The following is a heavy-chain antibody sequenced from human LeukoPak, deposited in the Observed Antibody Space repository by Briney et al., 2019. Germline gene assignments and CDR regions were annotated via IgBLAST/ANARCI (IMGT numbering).Heavy chain of an antibody. V-gene: IGHV3-48*03. J-gene: IGHJ4*02. D-gene: IGHD2-15*01. CDR2: ISCSGSTI. CDR1: GFTFSSYE. Sequence: GGSLRLSCAASGFTFSSYEMNWVRQAPGKGLEWVSYISCSGSTIYYADSVKGRFTISRDNAKNSLYLQMNSLRAEDTAVYYCARDRDVVVVAAAFDYWGQGTLVTVSS. CDR3: ARDRDVVVVAAAFDY.